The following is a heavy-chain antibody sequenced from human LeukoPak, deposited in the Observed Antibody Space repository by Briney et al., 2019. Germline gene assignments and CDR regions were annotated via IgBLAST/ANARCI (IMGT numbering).Heavy chain of an antibody. Sequence: PGGSLRLSCAASGFTVNYNYMSWVRRAPGKGLQWVSVIYSGGSGGSTYYADSVEGRFTISRDNSKNTLYLQMNSLRAEDSAVYYCARSPPRYDARFFDYWGQGTLVTVSS. J-gene: IGHJ4*02. CDR3: ARSPPRYDARFFDY. V-gene: IGHV3-53*01. CDR1: GFTVNYNY. CDR2: IYSGGSGGST. D-gene: IGHD3-16*01.